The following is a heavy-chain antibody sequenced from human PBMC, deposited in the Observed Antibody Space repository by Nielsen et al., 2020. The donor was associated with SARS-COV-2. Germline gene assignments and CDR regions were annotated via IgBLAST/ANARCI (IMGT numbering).Heavy chain of an antibody. V-gene: IGHV3-21*01. Sequence: GGSLRLSCAASGFTFGSYGMIWVRQAPGKGLEWVSSISGSERHIYYADSVKGRFTVSRDNSKNSLHLQMNSLRVEDTAFYYCARDMGEPPTNRWYCDLWGRGTLVTVSS. CDR2: ISGSERHI. CDR3: ARDMGEPPTNRWYCDL. CDR1: GFTFGSYG. J-gene: IGHJ2*01. D-gene: IGHD1-1*01.